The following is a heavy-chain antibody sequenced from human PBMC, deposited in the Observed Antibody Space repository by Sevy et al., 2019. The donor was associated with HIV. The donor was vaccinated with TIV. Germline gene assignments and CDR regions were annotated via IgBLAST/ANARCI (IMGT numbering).Heavy chain of an antibody. D-gene: IGHD3-10*01. CDR3: ARLYGSGSYSIGIYYYYYGMDV. CDR1: GYSFTSYW. Sequence: GESLKISCKGSGYSFTSYWIGWVRQMPGKGLEWMGIIYPGDSDTRYSPSFQGQVTISADKSISPAYLQWSSLKASDTAMYYCARLYGSGSYSIGIYYYYYGMDVWGQGTTVTVSS. V-gene: IGHV5-51*01. CDR2: IYPGDSDT. J-gene: IGHJ6*02.